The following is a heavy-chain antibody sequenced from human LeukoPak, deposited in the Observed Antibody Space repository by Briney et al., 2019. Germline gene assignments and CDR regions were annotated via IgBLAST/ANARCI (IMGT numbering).Heavy chain of an antibody. V-gene: IGHV1-2*02. CDR1: GYTFTGYY. J-gene: IGHJ4*02. D-gene: IGHD6-13*01. CDR2: INPNSGGT. Sequence: ASVKVSCKASGYTFTGYYMNWVRQAPGQGLEWMGWINPNSGGTNYAQKFQGRVTMTRDTSISTAYMELSRLRSDDTAVYYCARDLSLDIAAAVSGYWGQGTLVTVSS. CDR3: ARDLSLDIAAAVSGY.